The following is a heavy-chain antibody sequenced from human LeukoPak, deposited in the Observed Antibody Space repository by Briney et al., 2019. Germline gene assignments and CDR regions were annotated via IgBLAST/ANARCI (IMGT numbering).Heavy chain of an antibody. Sequence: GRSLRLSCAASGLTFISYGMHWVRQAPGKGLEWVAVISYDGSNKYYADSVKGRFTISRDNSKNTLYLQMNSLRADDTAVYYCAKSSKWLVLDYWGQGTLVTVSS. D-gene: IGHD6-19*01. V-gene: IGHV3-30*18. J-gene: IGHJ4*02. CDR3: AKSSKWLVLDY. CDR2: ISYDGSNK. CDR1: GLTFISYG.